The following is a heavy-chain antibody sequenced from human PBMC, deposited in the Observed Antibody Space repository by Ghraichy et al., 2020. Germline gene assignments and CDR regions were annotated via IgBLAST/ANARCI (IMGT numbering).Heavy chain of an antibody. CDR2: ISSSSSTI. CDR1: GFTFSSYS. V-gene: IGHV3-48*02. CDR3: ARDELYCSSTSCYGDYYYGMDV. Sequence: LTCAASGFTFSSYSMNWVRQAPGKGLEWVSYISSSSSTIYYADSVKGRFTISRDNAKNSLYLQMNSLRDEDTAVYYCARDELYCSSTSCYGDYYYGMDVWGQGTTVTVSS. J-gene: IGHJ6*02. D-gene: IGHD2-2*01.